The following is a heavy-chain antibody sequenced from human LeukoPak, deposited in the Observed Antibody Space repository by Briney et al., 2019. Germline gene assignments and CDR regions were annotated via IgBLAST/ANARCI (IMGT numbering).Heavy chain of an antibody. CDR1: GFTFSRHG. D-gene: IGHD3-16*01. CDR3: ARGGGLDV. Sequence: GGSLRLSCAPSGFTFSRHGMHWVGQAPGKGLEWVAIISNDGSRKYYAHSVEGRFTISRDNSKNSLYLQMSNLRAEDTAVYFCARGGGLDVWGQGATVTVSS. CDR2: ISNDGSRK. J-gene: IGHJ6*02. V-gene: IGHV3-30*03.